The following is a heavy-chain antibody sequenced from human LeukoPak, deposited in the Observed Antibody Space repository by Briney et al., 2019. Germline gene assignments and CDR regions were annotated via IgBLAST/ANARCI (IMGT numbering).Heavy chain of an antibody. J-gene: IGHJ5*02. CDR3: ARLRRRKFDWFDP. D-gene: IGHD3-16*01. Sequence: SETLSLTCTVSGGSISSYYWSWIRQPPGKGLEWIGYIYYSGSTNYNPSLKSRVTISVDTSKNQFSLKLSSATAADTAVYYCARLRRRKFDWFDPWGQGTLVTVSS. CDR1: GGSISSYY. CDR2: IYYSGST. V-gene: IGHV4-59*08.